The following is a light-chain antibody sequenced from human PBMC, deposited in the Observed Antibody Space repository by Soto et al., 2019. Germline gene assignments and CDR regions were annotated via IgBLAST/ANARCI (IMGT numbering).Light chain of an antibody. Sequence: EVVLTQSPGTLSLSPGARATLSCRASQSVNDNHLAWYQQKGGQAPRLLIYGASTRATGVPERFSVSGFGTVYSRIINRLEPEDFALYYCQLYGGSPPRGTFCPGTTVEI. CDR3: QLYGGSPPRGT. CDR1: QSVNDNH. CDR2: GAS. V-gene: IGKV3-20*01. J-gene: IGKJ3*01.